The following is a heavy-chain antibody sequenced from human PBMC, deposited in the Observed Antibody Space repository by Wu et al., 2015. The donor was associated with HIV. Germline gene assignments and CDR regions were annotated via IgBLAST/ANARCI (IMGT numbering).Heavy chain of an antibody. CDR1: GYTFTSYY. CDR2: INPNSGGT. D-gene: IGHD2-2*01. Sequence: QVQLVQSGAEVKKPGASVKVSCKASGYTFTSYYMHWVRQAPGQGLEWMGWINPNSGGTKYAQKFQGRVTMTRDTSISTAYMELSRLRSDDTAVYYCAKVVAPAVATYYFDYWGQGTLVTVSS. CDR3: AKVVAPAVATYYFDY. J-gene: IGHJ4*02. V-gene: IGHV1-2*02.